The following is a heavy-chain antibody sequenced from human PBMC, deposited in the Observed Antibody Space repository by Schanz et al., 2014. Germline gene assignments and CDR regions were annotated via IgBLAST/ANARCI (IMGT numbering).Heavy chain of an antibody. Sequence: EVHLLESGGGLVQPGGSLRLSCAASGFSFSTYGMTWVRQAPGKGLEWVSAITGSGSKTYYADSVKGRFTIARDNSKNTLYLQMSSLRAEDTAIYFCARDAAVYESVIVPDHWGQGTLVTVSP. CDR1: GFSFSTYG. J-gene: IGHJ4*02. D-gene: IGHD3-22*01. CDR2: ITGSGSKT. V-gene: IGHV3-23*01. CDR3: ARDAAVYESVIVPDH.